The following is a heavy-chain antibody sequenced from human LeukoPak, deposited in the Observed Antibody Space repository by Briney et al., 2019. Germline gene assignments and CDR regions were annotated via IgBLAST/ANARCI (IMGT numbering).Heavy chain of an antibody. V-gene: IGHV4-61*02. CDR3: ARPNYYDFWSGHPDAFDI. Sequence: PSQTLSLTCTVSGGSISSGSYYWSWIRQPAGKGLEWIGRIYTSGSTNYNPSLKSRVTISVDTSKNQFSLKLSSVTAADTAVYYCARPNYYDFWSGHPDAFDIWGQGTMVTVSS. J-gene: IGHJ3*02. D-gene: IGHD3-3*01. CDR1: GGSISSGSYY. CDR2: IYTSGST.